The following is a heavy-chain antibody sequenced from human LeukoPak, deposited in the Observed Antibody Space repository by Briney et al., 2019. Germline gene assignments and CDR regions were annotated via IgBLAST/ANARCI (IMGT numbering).Heavy chain of an antibody. Sequence: GGSLRLSCAASGFTFSSYAMSCVRQAPGRGLEWVSAISGSGGSTYYADSVKGRFTISRDNSKNTLYLQMNSLRAEDTAVYYCAKGHVMIIVGATDFDYWGQGTLVTVSS. CDR2: ISGSGGST. V-gene: IGHV3-23*01. D-gene: IGHD1-26*01. J-gene: IGHJ4*02. CDR1: GFTFSSYA. CDR3: AKGHVMIIVGATDFDY.